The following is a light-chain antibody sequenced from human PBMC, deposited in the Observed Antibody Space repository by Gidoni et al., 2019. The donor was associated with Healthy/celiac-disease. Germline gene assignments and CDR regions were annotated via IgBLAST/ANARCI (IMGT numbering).Light chain of an antibody. Sequence: DIQLTHSPSFLSASVGDRVTITCRASHGISSYLAWYQQKPGKAPKLLIYAASTLQSGVPSRFSGSGSGTEFTLTISSLQPEDFATYYCQQLNSDPPLTFGGGTKVEIK. J-gene: IGKJ4*01. CDR1: HGISSY. V-gene: IGKV1-9*01. CDR2: AAS. CDR3: QQLNSDPPLT.